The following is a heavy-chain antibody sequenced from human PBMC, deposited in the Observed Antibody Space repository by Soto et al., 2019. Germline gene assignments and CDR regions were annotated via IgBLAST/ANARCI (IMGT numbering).Heavy chain of an antibody. J-gene: IGHJ6*03. V-gene: IGHV4-34*01. D-gene: IGHD3-10*01. CDR2: INDSGNI. CDR1: GGSFSGYQ. CDR3: ARGLILWFGEFSRRGGYYYYMDV. Sequence: QVQLQQWGAGLLKPSETLSLTCAVYGGSFSGYQWTWIRQTPGKGLEWIGEINDSGNINYNPSLTSRVTILVDTAKKQISLKLSSVTAADTAVYYCARGLILWFGEFSRRGGYYYYMDVWGKGTTVTVSS.